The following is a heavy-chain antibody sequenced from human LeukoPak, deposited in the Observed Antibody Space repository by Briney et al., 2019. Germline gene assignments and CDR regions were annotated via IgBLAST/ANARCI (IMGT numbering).Heavy chain of an antibody. CDR2: ISTSGSTI. V-gene: IGHV3-48*03. D-gene: IGHD3-10*01. J-gene: IGHJ6*03. CDR3: ARDHTGSGRSNTAVYYYYYVDV. Sequence: GGSLRLCCAASRFTFSTYEMNWVRQAPGKGLEWVSYISTSGSTIYYADSVKGRFTISRDNAKNSLYLQMNSLRAEDTAVYYCARDHTGSGRSNTAVYYYYYVDVWGKGTTVTIS. CDR1: RFTFSTYE.